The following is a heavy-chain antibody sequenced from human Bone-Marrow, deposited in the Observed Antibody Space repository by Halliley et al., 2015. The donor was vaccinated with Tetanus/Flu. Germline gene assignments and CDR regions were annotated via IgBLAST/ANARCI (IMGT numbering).Heavy chain of an antibody. D-gene: IGHD2-21*02. CDR2: IYVSGST. CDR3: AISVVVAGRYSWDV. Sequence: WIGEIYVSGSTNFNPSLQSRVSMSVDKSKNQFSLKVTSVTGADTGVYYCAISVVVAGRYSWDVWGQGTTVTVSS. V-gene: IGHV4-4*02. J-gene: IGHJ6*02.